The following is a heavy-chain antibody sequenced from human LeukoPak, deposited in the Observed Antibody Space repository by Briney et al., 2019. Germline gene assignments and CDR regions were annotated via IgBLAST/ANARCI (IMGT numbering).Heavy chain of an antibody. V-gene: IGHV4-34*01. CDR3: ARGFRTWLWYYFDY. CDR1: GGSFSGYY. Sequence: SETLSLTCAVYGGSFSGYYWSWIRQPPGKGLEWIGEINHSGSTNYNPSLKSRVTISVDTSKNQFSLKLSSVTAADTAVYYCARGFRTWLWYYFDYGGQGTLVTVSS. D-gene: IGHD3-22*01. J-gene: IGHJ4*02. CDR2: INHSGST.